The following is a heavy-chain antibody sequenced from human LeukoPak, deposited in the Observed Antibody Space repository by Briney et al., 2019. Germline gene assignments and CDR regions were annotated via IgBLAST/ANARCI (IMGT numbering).Heavy chain of an antibody. J-gene: IGHJ4*02. CDR2: ISYDGSNK. CDR1: EFTFSSYA. D-gene: IGHD2-15*01. V-gene: IGHV3-30-3*01. Sequence: GGSLRLSCAASEFTFSSYAMHWVRQAPGKGLEWVAVISYDGSNKYYADSVKGRFTISRDNSKNTLYPQMNSLRAEDTAVYYCAREECDGGSCIGDYWGQGTLVTVSS. CDR3: AREECDGGSCIGDY.